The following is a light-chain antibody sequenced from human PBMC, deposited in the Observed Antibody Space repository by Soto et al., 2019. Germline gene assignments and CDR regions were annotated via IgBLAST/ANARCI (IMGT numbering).Light chain of an antibody. V-gene: IGKV1D-13*01. J-gene: IGKJ3*01. CDR2: DAS. Sequence: AIQLTQSPSSLSASVGDRVTITCRASQGISSALAWYQQKPGKAPKLLIYDASSLESGVPSRLSGSGSGTDFTLTISSLQPEDFATYYCQQFKNYLTFGPGTKVDIK. CDR3: QQFKNYLT. CDR1: QGISSA.